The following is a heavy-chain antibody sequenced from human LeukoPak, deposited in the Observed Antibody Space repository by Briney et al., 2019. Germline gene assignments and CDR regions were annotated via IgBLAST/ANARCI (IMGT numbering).Heavy chain of an antibody. CDR3: ARHRDYGGNNDYYYYYYMDV. CDR2: IYPGDSDT. V-gene: IGHV5-51*01. CDR1: GYSFTTYW. D-gene: IGHD4-23*01. Sequence: GESLKISCKGSGYSFTTYWIGWVRQMPGKGLDWMGIIYPGDSDTRYSPSFQGQVTISADKSISTAYLQWSSLKASDTAMYYCARHRDYGGNNDYYYYYYMDVWGKGTTVTVSS. J-gene: IGHJ6*03.